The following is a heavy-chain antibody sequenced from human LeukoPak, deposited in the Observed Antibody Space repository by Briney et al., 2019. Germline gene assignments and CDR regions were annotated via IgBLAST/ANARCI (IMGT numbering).Heavy chain of an antibody. J-gene: IGHJ4*02. Sequence: VGSLRLSCAASGFTSRTYWMNWVRHAPGKGLEWVANIKQDGSEKYYVDSVKGRFTISRDNTKNSLYLQMNNLRTDDTAVYYCATSRTFDYWGQGTLVTVSS. CDR3: ATSRTFDY. V-gene: IGHV3-7*01. CDR1: GFTSRTYW. CDR2: IKQDGSEK. D-gene: IGHD2-2*01.